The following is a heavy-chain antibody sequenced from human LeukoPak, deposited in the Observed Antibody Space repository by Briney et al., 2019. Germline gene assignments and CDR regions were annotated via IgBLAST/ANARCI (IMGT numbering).Heavy chain of an antibody. CDR1: GDTISSYY. Sequence: KASETLSLTCNVSGDTISSYYWSWIRQSPGKGLEWIGYTYYSGSTSYNPSLQGRVTISADRSKNQFSLRLSSVTAADTAVYYCARGDYAEFFHHWGQGTLVTVSS. CDR3: ARGDYAEFFHH. J-gene: IGHJ1*01. D-gene: IGHD4-17*01. V-gene: IGHV4-59*01. CDR2: TYYSGST.